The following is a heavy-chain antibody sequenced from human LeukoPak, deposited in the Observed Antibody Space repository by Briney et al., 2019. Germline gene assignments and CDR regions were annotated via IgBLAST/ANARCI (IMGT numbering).Heavy chain of an antibody. CDR1: GGSISSSSYY. J-gene: IGHJ4*02. CDR3: ARGRGYDGGRFDY. D-gene: IGHD5-12*01. CDR2: IYYSGST. Sequence: SETLSLTCTVSGGSISSSSYYWGWIRQPPGKGLEWIGSIYYSGSTYYNPSLKSRVTISVDTSKNQFSLKLSSVTAADTAVYYCARGRGYDGGRFDYWGQGTLVTVSS. V-gene: IGHV4-39*07.